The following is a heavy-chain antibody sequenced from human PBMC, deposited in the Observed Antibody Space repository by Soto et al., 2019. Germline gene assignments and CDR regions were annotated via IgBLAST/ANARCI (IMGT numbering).Heavy chain of an antibody. CDR1: GGSISSSSYY. Sequence: SETLSLTCTVSGGSISSSSYYWGWIRQPPVRGLQWIGSIYYSGSTYYNPSLKSRVTISVDKSKKQFSLKLSSVTAADTAVYYCARPHFPETRGYFRPADTSDIWGPGTMVTVSS. CDR2: IYYSGST. D-gene: IGHD3-22*01. V-gene: IGHV4-39*01. J-gene: IGHJ3*02. CDR3: ARPHFPETRGYFRPADTSDI.